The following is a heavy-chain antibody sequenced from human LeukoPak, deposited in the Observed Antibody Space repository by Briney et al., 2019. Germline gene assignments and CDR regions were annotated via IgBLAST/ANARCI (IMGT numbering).Heavy chain of an antibody. V-gene: IGHV4-39*01. CDR2: IYYSGST. CDR3: ARYPDYGGNRW. J-gene: IGHJ4*02. CDR1: GDFISRSRYH. D-gene: IGHD4-23*01. Sequence: SETLTLPCTVSGDFISRSRYHGPWVRQPPGKGLEWIGSIYYSGSTYYHPSLKSHVTISVDTSKIQFSLKLSSVTAADTALYYCARYPDYGGNRWWGQGTLVTVSS.